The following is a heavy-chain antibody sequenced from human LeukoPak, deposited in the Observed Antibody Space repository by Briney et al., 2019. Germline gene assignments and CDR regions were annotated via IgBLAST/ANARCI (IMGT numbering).Heavy chain of an antibody. D-gene: IGHD6-6*01. CDR1: GGSISNYY. CDR2: IYYTGNT. J-gene: IGHJ6*02. CDR3: ARGGSSSDSYYHGLDV. Sequence: SETLSLTCTVSGGSISNYYWSWIRQPPGKGLEWIGYIYYTGNTNYNPSLKSRVTISGDRSKNQFSLKLTSVTAAGTAAYYCARGGSSSDSYYHGLDVWGQGTTVTVSS. V-gene: IGHV4-59*01.